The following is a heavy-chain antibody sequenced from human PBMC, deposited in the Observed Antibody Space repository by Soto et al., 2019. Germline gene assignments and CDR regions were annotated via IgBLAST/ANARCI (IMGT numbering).Heavy chain of an antibody. D-gene: IGHD3-10*02. CDR1: GGSISSGGYY. V-gene: IGHV4-31*03. CDR3: ARELLFGEDYYGMDV. Sequence: QVQLQESGPGLVKPSQTLSLTCTVSGGSISSGGYYWSWIRQHPGKGLEWIGYIYYSGSTYYNPSLKSRVTISVDTSKNLCSGKLSSVTAADTAVYFCARELLFGEDYYGMDVCGQGTTSTVSS. CDR2: IYYSGST. J-gene: IGHJ6*02.